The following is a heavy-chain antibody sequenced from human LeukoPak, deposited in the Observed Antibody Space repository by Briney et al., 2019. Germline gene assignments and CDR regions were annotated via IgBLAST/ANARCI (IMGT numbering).Heavy chain of an antibody. V-gene: IGHV3-23*01. Sequence: GGSLRLSCAASGFSFSTYAMSWVRQAPGRGLEWVSVISSTGGSPYYTDSVKGRFTISRDNSKDTLYLQMNSLRAEDTAVYYCASGSSKVDFWSGYYYYGMDVWGQGTTVTVSS. CDR2: ISSTGGSP. CDR1: GFSFSTYA. CDR3: ASGSSKVDFWSGYYYYGMDV. J-gene: IGHJ6*02. D-gene: IGHD3-3*01.